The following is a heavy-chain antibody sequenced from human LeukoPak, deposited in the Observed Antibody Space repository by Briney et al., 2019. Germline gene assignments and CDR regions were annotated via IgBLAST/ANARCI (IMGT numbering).Heavy chain of an antibody. CDR2: IYYIGST. J-gene: IGHJ4*02. D-gene: IGHD3-22*01. CDR3: ARDYYDSSGYYYAFDY. Sequence: SETLSLTCTVSGGSISSGGYYWSWIRQHPGKGLEWIGYIYYIGSTYYNPSLKSRVTISVDTSKNQFSLKLSSVTAADTAVYYCARDYYDSSGYYYAFDYWGQGTLVTVSS. V-gene: IGHV4-31*03. CDR1: GGSISSGGYY.